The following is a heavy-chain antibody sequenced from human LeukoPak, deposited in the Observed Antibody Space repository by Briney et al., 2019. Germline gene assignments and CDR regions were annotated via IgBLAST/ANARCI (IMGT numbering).Heavy chain of an antibody. V-gene: IGHV4-34*01. Sequence: SETLSLTCVVYGGPFSGFYWTWIRQPPGKGLEWIGDINHSRTTNYNPSLKRRVTISVDTSKNQFSLRLTSVTAADTAVYYCARERGYSGYSPRPYYGVDVWGHGTTVTVSS. J-gene: IGHJ6*02. CDR3: ARERGYSGYSPRPYYGVDV. CDR2: INHSRTT. CDR1: GGPFSGFY. D-gene: IGHD5-12*01.